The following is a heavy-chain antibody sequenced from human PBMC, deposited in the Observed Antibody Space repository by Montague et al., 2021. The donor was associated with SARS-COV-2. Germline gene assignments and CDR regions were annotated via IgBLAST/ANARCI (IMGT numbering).Heavy chain of an antibody. CDR3: VRDTGSAKAGFDA. Sequence: CAISGDSDGVEEPTCRWDEHTPELQFRQHVVRHYRSKKNNDYATSVEGRISIDPDTSKNQFFLHLTSVTPEDTGFYYCVRDTGSAKAGFDAWGQGTLVTVSS. CDR1: GDSDGVEEPT. V-gene: IGHV6-1*01. CDR2: RHYRSKKNN. D-gene: IGHD4-17*01. J-gene: IGHJ4*02.